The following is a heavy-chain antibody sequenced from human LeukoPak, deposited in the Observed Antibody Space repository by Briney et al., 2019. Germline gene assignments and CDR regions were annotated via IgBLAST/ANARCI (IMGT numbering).Heavy chain of an antibody. V-gene: IGHV3-21*01. D-gene: IGHD1-26*01. CDR2: ISSSSSYI. Sequence: NPGGSLRLSCAASGFTFSYYGMHWVRQAPGKGLEWVSSISSSSSYIYYADSVKGRFTISRDNAKNSLYLQMNSLRAEDTAVYYCARDRARSGSYYRYGMDVWGQGTTVTVSS. CDR1: GFTFSYYG. J-gene: IGHJ6*02. CDR3: ARDRARSGSYYRYGMDV.